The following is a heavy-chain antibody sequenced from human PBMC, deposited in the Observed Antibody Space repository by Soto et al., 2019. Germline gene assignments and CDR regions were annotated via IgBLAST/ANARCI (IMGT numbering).Heavy chain of an antibody. Sequence: QVQLRESGPGLVKPSETLSLTCSVSGDSIGTYYWSWVRQPPGKGLEWVGFVHYSGSTQYNPSLKGRVTMSMDTSNNQLSLKLRSVTAADTAVYYCARESEGGDLHDWFDPWGQGTLVTVSS. CDR3: ARESEGGDLHDWFDP. V-gene: IGHV4-59*01. CDR1: GDSIGTYY. J-gene: IGHJ5*02. CDR2: VHYSGST. D-gene: IGHD3-16*01.